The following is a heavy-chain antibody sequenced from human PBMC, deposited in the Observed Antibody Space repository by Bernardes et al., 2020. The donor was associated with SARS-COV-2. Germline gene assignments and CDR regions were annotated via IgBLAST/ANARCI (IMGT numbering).Heavy chain of an antibody. J-gene: IGHJ5*02. V-gene: IGHV4-34*01. CDR1: GGSFSGYY. Sequence: SETLSLTCAVYGGSFSGYYWSWIRQPPGKGLEWIGEINHSGSTNYNPSLKSRVTISVDTSKNQFSLKLSSVTAADTAVYYCARARIAARLTFFDPWGQGTLVTVSS. D-gene: IGHD6-6*01. CDR3: ARARIAARLTFFDP. CDR2: INHSGST.